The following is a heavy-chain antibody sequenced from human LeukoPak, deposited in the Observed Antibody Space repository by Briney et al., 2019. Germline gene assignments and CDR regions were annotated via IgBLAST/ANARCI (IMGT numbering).Heavy chain of an antibody. CDR3: ARGATYISGHHDA. Sequence: PGGSLRLSCAASGFTVSSNYMSWVRQAPGKGLEWVSVIYSGGSTYYADSVKGRFTISRDNSKNTLYLQMNSLRAEDTAVYYCARGATYISGHHDAWGQGTLVTVSS. CDR2: IYSGGST. J-gene: IGHJ4*02. D-gene: IGHD6-19*01. V-gene: IGHV3-53*01. CDR1: GFTVSSNY.